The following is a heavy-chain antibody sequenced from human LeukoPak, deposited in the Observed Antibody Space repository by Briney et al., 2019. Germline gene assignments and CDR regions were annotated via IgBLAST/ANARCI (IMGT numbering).Heavy chain of an antibody. J-gene: IGHJ5*02. CDR1: GFTFSSYA. D-gene: IGHD6-6*01. V-gene: IGHV3-23*01. Sequence: GGSLRLSCAASGFTFSSYAMSWVRQAPGKGLEWVSAISGSGGSTYYADSVKGRFTISRGNSKNTLYLQMNSLRAEDTAVYYCARDHSSSTFDPWGQGTLVTVSS. CDR3: ARDHSSSTFDP. CDR2: ISGSGGST.